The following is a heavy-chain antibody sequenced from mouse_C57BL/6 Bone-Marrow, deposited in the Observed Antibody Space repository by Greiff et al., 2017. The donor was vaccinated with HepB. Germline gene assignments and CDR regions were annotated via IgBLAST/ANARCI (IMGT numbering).Heavy chain of an antibody. CDR3: TRRVYYGSSYDAMDY. Sequence: EVQLQQSGTVLARPGASVKMSCKTSGYTFTSYWMHWVKQRPGQGLEWIGAIYPGNSDTSYNQKFKGKAKLTAVTSASTAYMELSSLTNEDSAVYYCTRRVYYGSSYDAMDYWGQGTSVTVSS. CDR1: GYTFTSYW. CDR2: IYPGNSDT. J-gene: IGHJ4*01. D-gene: IGHD1-1*01. V-gene: IGHV1-5*01.